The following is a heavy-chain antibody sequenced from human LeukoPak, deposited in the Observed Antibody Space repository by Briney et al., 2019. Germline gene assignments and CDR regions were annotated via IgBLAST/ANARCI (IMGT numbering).Heavy chain of an antibody. CDR1: GGSFSGYY. D-gene: IGHD3-3*01. CDR3: ARRYYDFWSGYYI. V-gene: IGHV4-34*01. CDR2: INHSGST. J-gene: IGHJ4*02. Sequence: SETLSLTCAVYGGSFSGYYWSWIRQPPGKGLEWIGEINHSGSTNYNPSLKGRVTISVDTSKNQFSLKLSSVTAADTAVYYCARRYYDFWSGYYIWGQGTLVTVSS.